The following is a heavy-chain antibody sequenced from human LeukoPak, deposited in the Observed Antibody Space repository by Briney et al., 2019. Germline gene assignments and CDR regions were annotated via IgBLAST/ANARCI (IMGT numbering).Heavy chain of an antibody. D-gene: IGHD5-12*01. CDR3: ARDLPRGYSGYDRGLDY. Sequence: PGRSLRLSCAASGFTFSSYAMHWVRQAPGRGLEWVAVISYDGSNKYYADSVKGRFTISRDNSKNTLYLQMNSLRAEDTAVYYCARDLPRGYSGYDRGLDYWGQGTLVTVSS. CDR2: ISYDGSNK. V-gene: IGHV3-30*04. CDR1: GFTFSSYA. J-gene: IGHJ4*02.